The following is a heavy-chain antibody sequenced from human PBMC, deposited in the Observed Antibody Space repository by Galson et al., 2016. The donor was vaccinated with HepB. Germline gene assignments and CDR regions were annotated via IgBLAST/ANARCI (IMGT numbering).Heavy chain of an antibody. V-gene: IGHV4-30-2*06. CDR2: IYSGST. D-gene: IGHD3-10*01. CDR1: GGSISTGGYS. CDR3: ARGLITMVRGVIVGYYGMHI. J-gene: IGHJ6*02. Sequence: PLSLTCAVSGGSISTGGYSWSWIRQSPGKGLDWIGNIYSGSTYYNPSLKSRLSMSLDTSKNQFSLNLTSVTAADTAVYYCARGLITMVRGVIVGYYGMHIWGQGTTVTVSS.